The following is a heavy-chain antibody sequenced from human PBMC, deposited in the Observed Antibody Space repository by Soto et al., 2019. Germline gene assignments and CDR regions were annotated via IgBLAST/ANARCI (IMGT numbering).Heavy chain of an antibody. D-gene: IGHD5-12*01. CDR1: GFTVSSSNY. CDR2: IYTGGTT. CDR3: HGYGY. V-gene: IGHV3-53*01. Sequence: EVHLVESGGGLIQPGGSLRLSCVVSGFTVSSSNYMSWVRQAPGKGLEWVSVIYTGGTTYYADSVKGRFTISRDNSKNTLYLQMNSLRAEDTAVYYCHGYGYWGQGTLVTVSS. J-gene: IGHJ4*02.